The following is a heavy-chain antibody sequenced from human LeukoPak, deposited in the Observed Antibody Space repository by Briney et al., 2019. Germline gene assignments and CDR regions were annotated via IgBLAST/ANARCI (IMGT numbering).Heavy chain of an antibody. CDR3: ARLVDTAMV. CDR2: ISYDGSNK. Sequence: GRSLRLSCAASGFTFSSYAMHWVRQAPGKGLEWVAVISYDGSNKYYADSVRGRFTISRDNSKNMLYLQMNSLRAEDTAVYYCARLVDTAMVWGQGTLVTVSS. J-gene: IGHJ4*02. V-gene: IGHV3-30-3*01. CDR1: GFTFSSYA. D-gene: IGHD5-18*01.